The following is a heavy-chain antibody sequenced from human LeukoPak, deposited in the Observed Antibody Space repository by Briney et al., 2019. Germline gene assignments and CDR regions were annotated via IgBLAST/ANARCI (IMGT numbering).Heavy chain of an antibody. D-gene: IGHD3-9*01. J-gene: IGHJ4*02. CDR2: ISGDGGST. V-gene: IGHV3-43*02. CDR3: AKDRDYDILTGYYSGGFDY. Sequence: GGSLRLSCAASGFTFDDYAMHWVRQAPGKGLEWVSLISGDGGSTYYADSVKGRFTISRDNSKNSLYLQMNRLRTEDTALYYCAKDRDYDILTGYYSGGFDYWGQGTLVTVSS. CDR1: GFTFDDYA.